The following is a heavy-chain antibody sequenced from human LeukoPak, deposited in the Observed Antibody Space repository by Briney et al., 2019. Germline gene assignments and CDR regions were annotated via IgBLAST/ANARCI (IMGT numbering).Heavy chain of an antibody. CDR1: GSSMSSDYY. CDR3: ARGGDYFDI. CDR2: IPDSGSA. V-gene: IGHV4-38-2*02. D-gene: IGHD3-16*01. Sequence: SETLSLTCTVSGSSMSSDYYWGWIRQPPGKGLEWIGSIPDSGSAYYNPSLKSRVVISVDPSKKQFSLKVTSVTAADTAVYYCARGGDYFDIWGQGTMVTVSS. J-gene: IGHJ3*02.